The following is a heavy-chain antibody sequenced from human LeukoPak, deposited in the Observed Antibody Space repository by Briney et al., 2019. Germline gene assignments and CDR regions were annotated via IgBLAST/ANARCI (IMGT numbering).Heavy chain of an antibody. J-gene: IGHJ3*02. CDR2: IYYSGST. V-gene: IGHV4-39*07. CDR1: GGSISSSSYY. Sequence: SETLSLTCTVSGGSISSSSYYRGWIRQPPGKGLEWIGSIYYSGSTYYNPSLKSRVTISVDTSKNQFSLKLSSVTAADTAVYYCARDDSHSSGSVLHAFDIWGQGTMVTVSS. CDR3: ARDDSHSSGSVLHAFDI. D-gene: IGHD6-19*01.